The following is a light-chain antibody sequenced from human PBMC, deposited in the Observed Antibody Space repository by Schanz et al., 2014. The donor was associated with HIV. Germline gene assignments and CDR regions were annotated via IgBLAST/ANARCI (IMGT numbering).Light chain of an antibody. Sequence: QLVLTQSSSASASLGASVKLTCTLSSGHSTYIIAWHQQQPGKAPRYLMKLYNDGSHSKGDGIPDRFSGSSSGAERYLTISSLQSEDEADYYCQTWGTGTWVFGGGTQLTVL. CDR3: QTWGTGTWV. V-gene: IGLV4-69*01. J-gene: IGLJ3*02. CDR2: LYNDGSH. CDR1: SGHSTYI.